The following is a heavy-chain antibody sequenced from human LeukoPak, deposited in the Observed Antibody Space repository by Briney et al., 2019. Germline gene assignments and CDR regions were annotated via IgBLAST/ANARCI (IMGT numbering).Heavy chain of an antibody. CDR3: ARGLGIGWFDP. V-gene: IGHV1-46*01. CDR2: INPSGVST. J-gene: IGHJ5*02. CDR1: GYTFTSYY. Sequence: GASVKVSCKASGYTFTSYYTHWVRQAPGQGLEWMGIINPSGVSTIYAQIFQGRVTMTRDTSTSTVYMALSSLRSEDTAVYYCARGLGIGWFDPWGQGTLVTVSS. D-gene: IGHD7-27*01.